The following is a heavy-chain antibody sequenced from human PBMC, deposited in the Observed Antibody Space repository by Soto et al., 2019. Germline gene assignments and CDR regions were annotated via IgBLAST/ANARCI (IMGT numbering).Heavy chain of an antibody. D-gene: IGHD3-3*01. CDR2: ISWDGYSI. Sequence: EVQLVESGGGLVHPGRSLRLSCVASGFTFDDHVMHWVRQVPGKGQEWDGHISWDGYSIAYGGSVRGRLTIVRDNAKNTLYLQMNSLRPEDTALYYCARSWSGSTSGRVDVWGQGTTVTVSS. J-gene: IGHJ6*02. V-gene: IGHV3-9*01. CDR3: ARSWSGSTSGRVDV. CDR1: GFTFDDHV.